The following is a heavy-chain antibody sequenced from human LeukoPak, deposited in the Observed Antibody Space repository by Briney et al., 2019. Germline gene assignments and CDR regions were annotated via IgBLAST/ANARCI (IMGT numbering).Heavy chain of an antibody. CDR3: VRLSDNYNFDY. D-gene: IGHD3-22*01. Sequence: GGSLRLPCAASGFSFTNAWMSWVRQAPGKGLEWVGRSRNKADSYTTEYAASVKGRFTVSRDDSKKSLYLQMHSLKTEDTAVYYCVRLSDNYNFDYWGQGTLVTVSS. CDR2: SRNKADSYTT. V-gene: IGHV3-72*01. J-gene: IGHJ4*02. CDR1: GFSFTNAW.